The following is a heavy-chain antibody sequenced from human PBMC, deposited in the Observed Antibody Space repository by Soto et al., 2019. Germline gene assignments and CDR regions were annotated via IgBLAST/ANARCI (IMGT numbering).Heavy chain of an antibody. CDR2: IIPIFGTA. CDR3: AREIGVVRGPLYYYYYGMDV. V-gene: IGHV1-69*13. Sequence: SVKVSCKASGGTFSSYAISWVRQAPGQGLEWMGGIIPIFGTANYAQKFQGRVTITADESTSTAYMELGSLRSEDTAVYYCAREIGVVRGPLYYYYYGMDVWGQGTTVTVSS. D-gene: IGHD3-10*01. J-gene: IGHJ6*02. CDR1: GGTFSSYA.